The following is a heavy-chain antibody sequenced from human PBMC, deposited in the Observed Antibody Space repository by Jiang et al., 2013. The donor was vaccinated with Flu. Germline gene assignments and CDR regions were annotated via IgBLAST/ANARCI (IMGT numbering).Heavy chain of an antibody. CDR2: FYYSGST. CDR3: ARHGLATQPDFEY. CDR1: DDSISSFY. D-gene: IGHD2-2*01. Sequence: PGLVKPSETLSLTCTVSDDSISSFYWSWIRQPPGKGLEWIGYFYYSGSTNYNPSLKSRVTISVDTSKNQLSLKLSSVTAADTAVYYCARHGLATQPDFEYWGQGTLVTVSS. V-gene: IGHV4-59*08. J-gene: IGHJ4*02.